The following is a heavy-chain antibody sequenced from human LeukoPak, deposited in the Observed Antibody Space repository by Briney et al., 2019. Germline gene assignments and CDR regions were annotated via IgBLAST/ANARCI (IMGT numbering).Heavy chain of an antibody. CDR1: GDSVSRDSIA. V-gene: IGHV6-1*01. CDR2: TYYKSAWYN. D-gene: IGHD6-19*01. Sequence: SQTLSLTCAISGDSVSRDSIAWNWIRRSPSRGLEWLGRTYYKSAWYNDYAVSVKGRITINPDTSKNQFSLQLNSVTPEDTAVYYCARGTGWPQFDYRGQGTLVTVSS. CDR3: ARGTGWPQFDY. J-gene: IGHJ4*02.